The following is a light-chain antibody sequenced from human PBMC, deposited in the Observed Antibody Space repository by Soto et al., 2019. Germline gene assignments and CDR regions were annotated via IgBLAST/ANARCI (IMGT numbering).Light chain of an antibody. CDR1: QGIRSW. CDR3: QQTNSFPFT. CDR2: GAS. J-gene: IGKJ3*01. Sequence: DIQMTPSPSSVSASVGERVTITCRASQGIRSWLAWYQQKPGKAPKLLIYGASSLQSGVPSRFSGSGSGTDFTLTISSLQPEDFATYYCQQTNSFPFTFGPGTKVDIK. V-gene: IGKV1-12*01.